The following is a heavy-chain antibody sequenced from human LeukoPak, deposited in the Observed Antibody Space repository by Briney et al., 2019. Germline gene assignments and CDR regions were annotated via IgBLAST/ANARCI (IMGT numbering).Heavy chain of an antibody. D-gene: IGHD5-24*01. CDR2: INAGNGNT. V-gene: IGHV1-3*01. CDR1: GYTFTSYA. CDR3: ARTEMATILDFDY. J-gene: IGHJ4*02. Sequence: ASVKVSCKASGYTFTSYAMHWVRQAPGQRLEWMGWINAGNGNTKYSQKFQGRVTITRDTSAGTAYMGLSSLRSEDTAVFYCARTEMATILDFDYWGQGTLVTVSS.